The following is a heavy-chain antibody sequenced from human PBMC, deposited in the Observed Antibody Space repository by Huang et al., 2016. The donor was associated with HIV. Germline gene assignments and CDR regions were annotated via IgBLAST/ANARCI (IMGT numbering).Heavy chain of an antibody. V-gene: IGHV3-30*02. CDR3: AKDGLIVSFDY. D-gene: IGHD3-16*02. CDR2: IRSDGSGE. CDR1: GFTFRTYA. J-gene: IGHJ4*02. Sequence: QVQLVESGGGVVQPGGSLRFSCAASGFTFRTYAMSWVRQAPGKGLEWVAFIRSDGSGEYYADSVKGRFTISRDNSKNTLYLQMNSLRAEDTALYYCAKDGLIVSFDYWGQGTLVTVSS.